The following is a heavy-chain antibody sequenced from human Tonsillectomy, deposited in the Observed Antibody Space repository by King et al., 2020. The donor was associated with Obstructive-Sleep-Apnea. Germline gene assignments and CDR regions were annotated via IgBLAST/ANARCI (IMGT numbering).Heavy chain of an antibody. V-gene: IGHV4-61*01. Sequence: VPLQESGPGLVKPSETLSLTCTVSGGSVSSGSYYWRWIRQPPGQGLEWIGYIYYSGSTNYNPSLKSRVTISVDTSKNQFSLKLSSVTAADTAVYYCARQGRGYYYDSSGYYYYGMDVWGQGTTVTVSS. CDR3: ARQGRGYYYDSSGYYYYGMDV. D-gene: IGHD3-22*01. CDR1: GGSVSSGSYY. J-gene: IGHJ6*02. CDR2: IYYSGST.